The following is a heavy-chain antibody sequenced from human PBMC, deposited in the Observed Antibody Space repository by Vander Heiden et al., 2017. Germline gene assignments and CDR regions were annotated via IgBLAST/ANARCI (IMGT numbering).Heavy chain of an antibody. CDR1: GFTFGSNG. CDR3: AKENHYYGSGSCDY. V-gene: IGHV3-30*18. J-gene: IGHJ4*02. Sequence: QVQLVESGGGVVQPGRSLRLSCAAAGFTFGSNGMHWVRQAPGKGLEWVAVISYDGSNKYYADSVKGRFTISRDNSKNTLYLQMNSLRAEDTAVYYCAKENHYYGSGSCDYWGQGTLVTVSS. CDR2: ISYDGSNK. D-gene: IGHD3-10*01.